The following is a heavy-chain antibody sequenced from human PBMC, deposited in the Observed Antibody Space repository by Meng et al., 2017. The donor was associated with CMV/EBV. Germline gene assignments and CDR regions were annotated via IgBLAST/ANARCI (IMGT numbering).Heavy chain of an antibody. V-gene: IGHV1-46*01. CDR3: ARDQRDSSGYYQYYFDY. J-gene: IGHJ4*02. CDR2: INPSGGST. D-gene: IGHD3-22*01. Sequence: ASVKVSCKASGYTFTSYYMHWVRQAPGQGLEWMGIINPSGGSTSYAQKFQGRVTMTRDTSTSTVYMELSSLRSEDTAMYYCARDQRDSSGYYQYYFDYWGQGTLVTVSS. CDR1: GYTFTSYY.